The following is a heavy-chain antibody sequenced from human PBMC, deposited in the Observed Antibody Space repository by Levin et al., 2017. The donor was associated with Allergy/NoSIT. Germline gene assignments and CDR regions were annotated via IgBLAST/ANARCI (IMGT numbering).Heavy chain of an antibody. J-gene: IGHJ6*02. CDR3: AKDTRGISGLGELSGDYYYYDGMDV. Sequence: PGGSLRLSCAASGFTFSSYGMHWVRQAPGKGLEWVAVISYDGSNKYYADSVKGRFTISRDNSKNTLYLQMNSLRAEDTAVYYCAKDTRGISGLGELSGDYYYYDGMDVWGQGTTVTVSS. V-gene: IGHV3-30*18. CDR1: GFTFSSYG. D-gene: IGHD3-16*02. CDR2: ISYDGSNK.